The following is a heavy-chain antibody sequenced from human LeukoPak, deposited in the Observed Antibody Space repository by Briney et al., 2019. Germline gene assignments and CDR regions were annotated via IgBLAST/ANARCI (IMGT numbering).Heavy chain of an antibody. CDR3: AGSVTMIVVGPGDYYYMDV. CDR1: GYTFTSYY. V-gene: IGHV1-46*01. CDR2: INPSGGST. J-gene: IGHJ6*03. D-gene: IGHD3-22*01. Sequence: ASVKVSCKASGYTFTSYYMHWVRQAPGQGLEWMGIINPSGGSTNYAQKFQGRVTITADKSTSTAYMELSSLRSEDTAVYYCAGSVTMIVVGPGDYYYMDVWGKGTTVTVSS.